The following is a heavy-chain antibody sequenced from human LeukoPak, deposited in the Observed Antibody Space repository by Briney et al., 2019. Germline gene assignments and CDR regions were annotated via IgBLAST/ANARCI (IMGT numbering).Heavy chain of an antibody. CDR3: ARSDYVVTTLDY. V-gene: IGHV3-66*01. D-gene: IGHD3-22*01. Sequence: GGSLRLSCAASGFTVSSNYMSWVRQAPGKGLEWVSVIYSGGSTYYADSVKGRFTISRDNSKNTLYLQMNSLRAEDTAVYYCARSDYVVTTLDYWGQGTLVTVSS. J-gene: IGHJ4*02. CDR1: GFTVSSNY. CDR2: IYSGGST.